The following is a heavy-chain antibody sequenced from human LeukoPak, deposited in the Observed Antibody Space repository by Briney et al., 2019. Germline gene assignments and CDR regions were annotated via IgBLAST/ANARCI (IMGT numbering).Heavy chain of an antibody. V-gene: IGHV4-39*01. Sequence: SETLSLTCTVSGGSISSSSYYWGWIRQPPGKGLEWIGSIYYSGSTYYNPSLKSRVTISVDTSKNQFSLKLSSVTAADTAVYYCARLRHYLNWSDPWGQGTLVTVSS. CDR3: ARLRHYLNWSDP. CDR2: IYYSGST. CDR1: GGSISSSSYY. D-gene: IGHD3-10*01. J-gene: IGHJ5*02.